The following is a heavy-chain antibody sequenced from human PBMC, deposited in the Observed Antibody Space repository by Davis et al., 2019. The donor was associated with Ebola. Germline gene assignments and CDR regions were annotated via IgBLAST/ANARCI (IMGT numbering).Heavy chain of an antibody. Sequence: SETLSLTCTVSGGSISSYYWSWFPQPPAPSPXSFAYIYYSLTTNYNPSLKSRVTISVDTSKNQFSLKLSSVTAAETAGYYCAREGSSWYSEYGMDVWGQGTTVTVSS. CDR1: GGSISSYY. CDR3: AREGSSWYSEYGMDV. V-gene: IGHV4-59*01. J-gene: IGHJ6*02. D-gene: IGHD6-13*01. CDR2: IYYSLTT.